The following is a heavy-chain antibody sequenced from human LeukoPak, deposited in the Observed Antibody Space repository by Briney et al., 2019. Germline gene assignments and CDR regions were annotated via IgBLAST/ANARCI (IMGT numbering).Heavy chain of an antibody. V-gene: IGHV3-30*03. CDR3: ASHPGIAVAGFDY. CDR1: GFTFSSYG. D-gene: IGHD6-19*01. Sequence: PGGSLRLSCAASGFTFSSYGMHWVRQAPGKGLEWVAVISYDGSNKYYADSVKGRFTISRDNSKNTLYLLMNSLRAEDTAVYYCASHPGIAVAGFDYWGQGTLVTVSS. CDR2: ISYDGSNK. J-gene: IGHJ4*02.